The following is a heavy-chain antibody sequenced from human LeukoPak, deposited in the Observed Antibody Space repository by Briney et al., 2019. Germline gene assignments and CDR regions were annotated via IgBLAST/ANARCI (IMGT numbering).Heavy chain of an antibody. V-gene: IGHV4-34*01. D-gene: IGHD5-18*01. J-gene: IGHJ5*02. Sequence: PSETLSLTCAVYGGSFSGYYWSWIRQPPGKGLEWIGEINHSGSTNYNPSLKSRVTISVDTSKNQFSLKLSSVTAADTAVYYCARGLRIRGYRYDINWFDPWGQGTLVTVSS. CDR2: INHSGST. CDR1: GGSFSGYY. CDR3: ARGLRIRGYRYDINWFDP.